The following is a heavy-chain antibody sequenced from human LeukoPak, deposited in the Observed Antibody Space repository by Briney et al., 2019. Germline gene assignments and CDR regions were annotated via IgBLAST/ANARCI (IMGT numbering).Heavy chain of an antibody. CDR2: ISAYNGNT. J-gene: IGHJ4*02. Sequence: ASVKVSCKASGYTFTSYGISWVRQAPGQGLEWMGWISAYNGNTNYAQKLQGRVTMTRDTSISTAYMELSRLRSDDTAVYYCASGVGATIYDYWGQGTLVTVSS. CDR1: GYTFTSYG. D-gene: IGHD1-26*01. V-gene: IGHV1-18*01. CDR3: ASGVGATIYDY.